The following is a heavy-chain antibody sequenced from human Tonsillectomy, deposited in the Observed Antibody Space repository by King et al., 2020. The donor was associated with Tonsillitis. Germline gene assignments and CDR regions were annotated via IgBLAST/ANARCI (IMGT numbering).Heavy chain of an antibody. CDR1: GGSIRGSF. D-gene: IGHD6-19*01. CDR3: ARDPGMGLILAGGYFDI. J-gene: IGHJ2*01. CDR2: LYPGGST. Sequence: HVQLQESGPGLVKPSETLSLTCVVSGGSIRGSFWNWIRQSPGKGLEWIGYLYPGGSTKYNPSLQSRVTISVDTSKNHFSMNLTSVTAADTAVYYCARDPGMGLILAGGYFDIWGRGALVTVSS. V-gene: IGHV4-59*01.